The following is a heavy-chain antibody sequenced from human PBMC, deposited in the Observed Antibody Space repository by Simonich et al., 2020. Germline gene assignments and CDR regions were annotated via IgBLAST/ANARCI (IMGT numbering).Heavy chain of an antibody. V-gene: IGHV3-30*07. CDR1: GFTLRGYA. J-gene: IGHJ3*02. CDR3: AREGAGNDAFDI. Sequence: QVQLVESGGGVVQPVRSLRLSWSASGFTLRGYAVHWVRQAPRKGIEGVAVIKYDGSNKYYADSVKGLFTIARDNSKNTLYLQMNSLRAEDTAVYYCAREGAGNDAFDIWGQGTMVTVSS. D-gene: IGHD1-26*01. CDR2: IKYDGSNK.